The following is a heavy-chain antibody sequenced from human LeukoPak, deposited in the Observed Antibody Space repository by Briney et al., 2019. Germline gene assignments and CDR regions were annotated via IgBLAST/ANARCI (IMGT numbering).Heavy chain of an antibody. CDR3: TRVDITMIVVVSGDY. Sequence: GGSLRLSCTASGFTFGDYAMSWFRQAPGKGLEWVGFIRSKAYGGTTEYAASVKGRFTISRDDSKSIAYLQMNSLKTEDTAVYYCTRVDITMIVVVSGDYWGQGTLVTVSS. D-gene: IGHD3-22*01. V-gene: IGHV3-49*03. CDR1: GFTFGDYA. J-gene: IGHJ4*02. CDR2: IRSKAYGGTT.